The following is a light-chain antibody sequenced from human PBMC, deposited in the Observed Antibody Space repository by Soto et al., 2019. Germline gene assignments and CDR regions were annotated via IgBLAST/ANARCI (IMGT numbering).Light chain of an antibody. J-gene: IGLJ1*01. CDR1: STDVDGYDY. V-gene: IGLV2-14*03. CDR3: SSYTSSAPFYV. CDR2: DVN. Sequence: QSVLTQPASVSGSPGQSITISCTGASTDVDGYDYVSWYQQHPGQAPKLMIYDVNNRPSGVSYRFSGSKSGDTASLTISGLXAEDDADYYCSSYTSSAPFYVFGTGTKLTVL.